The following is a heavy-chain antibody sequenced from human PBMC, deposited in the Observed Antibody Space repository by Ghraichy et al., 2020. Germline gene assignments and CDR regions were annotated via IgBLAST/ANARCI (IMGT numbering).Heavy chain of an antibody. V-gene: IGHV3-23*01. J-gene: IGHJ5*02. CDR2: ISGGGGNT. CDR1: GFTFSSYE. Sequence: GGSLRLSCAASGFTFSSYEMTWVRPAPGKGLEWVSTISGGGGNTYYGDSVKGRFTVSRDNSHNTMSLQMNSLRAEDTALYYCAKAWGFCSGGTCPSYKWFDPWGPGTLVTVSS. D-gene: IGHD2-15*01. CDR3: AKAWGFCSGGTCPSYKWFDP.